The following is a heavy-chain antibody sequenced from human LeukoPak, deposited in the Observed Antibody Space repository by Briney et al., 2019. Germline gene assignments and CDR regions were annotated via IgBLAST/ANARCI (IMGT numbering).Heavy chain of an antibody. Sequence: ASVKVSCKASGYTFTDHYVHWLRQAPGQGLEWMGWINSKTGGINYAAKFQGRVTMTRDTSISTAYMELSSLTFDDTAIYYCARNAMSDYWGQGTLVTVSS. V-gene: IGHV1-2*02. CDR1: GYTFTDHY. J-gene: IGHJ4*02. CDR2: INSKTGGI. D-gene: IGHD2-2*01. CDR3: ARNAMSDY.